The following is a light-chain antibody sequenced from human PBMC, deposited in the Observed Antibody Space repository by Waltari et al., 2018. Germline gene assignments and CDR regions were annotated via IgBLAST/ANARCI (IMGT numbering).Light chain of an antibody. CDR3: QSADSSGTYVI. CDR1: ALPTQN. Sequence: SYELTQPPSVSVSPGQTARITRSGDALPTQNAYWYQQKPGQAPVLVIYKDIERPSGIPERFSGSSSGTAVTLTISGVQAEDEADYYCQSADSSGTYVIFGGGTKLTVL. CDR2: KDI. V-gene: IGLV3-25*03. J-gene: IGLJ2*01.